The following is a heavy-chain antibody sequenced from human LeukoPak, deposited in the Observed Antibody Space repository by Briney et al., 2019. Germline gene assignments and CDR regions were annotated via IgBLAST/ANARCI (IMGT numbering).Heavy chain of an antibody. CDR3: AVVRGFWFDP. D-gene: IGHD2-2*01. Sequence: SETLSLTCTVSGGSISSGDYYWSWIRQPPGKGLEWIVYIYYSGSTYYNPSLKSRVTISVDTSKNPFSLKMSSVTAADTAVYYCAVVRGFWFDPWGQGTLVTVSS. CDR2: IYYSGST. J-gene: IGHJ5*02. CDR1: GGSISSGDYY. V-gene: IGHV4-30-4*08.